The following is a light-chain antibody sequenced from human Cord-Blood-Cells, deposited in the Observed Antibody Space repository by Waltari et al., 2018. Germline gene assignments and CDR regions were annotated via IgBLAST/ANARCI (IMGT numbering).Light chain of an antibody. V-gene: IGLV3-1*01. CDR2: QDS. J-gene: IGLJ2*01. Sequence: SYELTQPPSVSVSPGQTASITCSGDKLGDKYACWYQQKPGQSPVLVIYQDSKRPSGIPERFSGSNSGNTATLTISRTQAMDEADYYCQEWDSSTVVFGGGTKLTVL. CDR3: QEWDSSTVV. CDR1: KLGDKY.